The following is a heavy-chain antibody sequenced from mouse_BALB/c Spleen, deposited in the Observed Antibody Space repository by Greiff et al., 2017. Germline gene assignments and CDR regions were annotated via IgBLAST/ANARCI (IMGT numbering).Heavy chain of an antibody. CDR2: IDPANGNT. D-gene: IGHD1-1*01. V-gene: IGHV14-3*02. Sequence: EVHLVESGAELVKPGASVKLSCTASGFNIKDTYMHWVKQRPEQGLEWIGRIDPANGNTKYDPKFQGKATITADTSSNTAYLQLSSLTSEDTAVYYCARNYYGSPYFDYWGQGTTLTVSS. CDR1: GFNIKDTY. J-gene: IGHJ2*01. CDR3: ARNYYGSPYFDY.